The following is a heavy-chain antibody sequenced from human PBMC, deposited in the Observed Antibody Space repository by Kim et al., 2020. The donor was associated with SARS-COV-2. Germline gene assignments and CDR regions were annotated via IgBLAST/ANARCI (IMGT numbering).Heavy chain of an antibody. J-gene: IGHJ6*02. CDR3: ARGARYYYYGMDV. D-gene: IGHD5-12*01. Sequence: YNPSLKSRVTISVDTSKNQFSLKLSSVTAADTAVYYPARGARYYYYGMDVWGQGTTVTVSS. V-gene: IGHV4-34*01.